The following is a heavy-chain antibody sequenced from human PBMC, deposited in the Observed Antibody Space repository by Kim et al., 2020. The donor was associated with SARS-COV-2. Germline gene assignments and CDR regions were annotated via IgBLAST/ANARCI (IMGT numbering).Heavy chain of an antibody. CDR2: IKQDGSES. J-gene: IGHJ4*02. V-gene: IGHV3-7*01. Sequence: GGSLRLSCAASGFTFSTYWMTWVRQAPGKGLEWVAKIKQDGSESYYVDSVKGRFTISRDNAKNSLYLQMNSLRAEDTAVYYCARGGRTAVDYWGQGTLVTVSS. D-gene: IGHD1-1*01. CDR1: GFTFSTYW. CDR3: ARGGRTAVDY.